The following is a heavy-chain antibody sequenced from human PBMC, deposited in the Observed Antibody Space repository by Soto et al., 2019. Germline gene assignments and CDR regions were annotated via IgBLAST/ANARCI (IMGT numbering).Heavy chain of an antibody. CDR3: AKVGGPYSSSSLDY. D-gene: IGHD6-6*01. J-gene: IGHJ4*02. V-gene: IGHV3-23*01. CDR1: GFTFSSYA. CDR2: ISGSGGST. Sequence: EVQLLESGGGLVQPGGSLRLSCAASGFTFSSYAMSWVRQAPGKGLEWVSAISGSGGSTYYADSVKGRFTISRDNSKNTLYMQMNSLRAEDTAVYYCAKVGGPYSSSSLDYWGQGTLVTVSS.